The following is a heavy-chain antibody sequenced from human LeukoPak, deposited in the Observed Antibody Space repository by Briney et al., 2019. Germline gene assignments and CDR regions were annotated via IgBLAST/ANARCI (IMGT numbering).Heavy chain of an antibody. CDR3: ATGVVVAATGGDY. J-gene: IGHJ4*02. CDR1: GFTFSSYS. D-gene: IGHD2-15*01. V-gene: IGHV3-48*04. Sequence: GGSLRLSCAASGFTFSSYSMNWVRQAPGKGLEWVSYISSSSSTIYYADSVKGRFTISRDNAKNSLYLQMNSLRAEDTAVYYCATGVVVAATGGDYWGQGTLVTVSS. CDR2: ISSSSSTI.